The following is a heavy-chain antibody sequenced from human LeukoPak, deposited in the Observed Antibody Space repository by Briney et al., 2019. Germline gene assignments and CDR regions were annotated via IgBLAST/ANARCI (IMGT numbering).Heavy chain of an antibody. J-gene: IGHJ4*02. CDR3: ARGGFTGSWYGDY. CDR2: IIPIFGTA. Sequence: ASVKVSCKASGGTFSSYAISWVRQAPGQGLEWMGGIIPIFGTANYAQKLQGRVTITADESTSTAYMELSSLRSEDTAVYYCARGGFTGSWYGDYWGQGTLVTVSS. V-gene: IGHV1-69*01. D-gene: IGHD6-13*01. CDR1: GGTFSSYA.